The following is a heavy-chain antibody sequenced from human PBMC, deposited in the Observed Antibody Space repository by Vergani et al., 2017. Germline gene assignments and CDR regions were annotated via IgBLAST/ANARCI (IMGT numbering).Heavy chain of an antibody. V-gene: IGHV1-69*18. D-gene: IGHD4-17*01. J-gene: IGHJ4*02. CDR1: GGTFSSYA. CDR2: IIPIFGTA. CDR3: ARDPPYEDDYGDYVGY. Sequence: QVQLVQSGAEVKKPGSSVKVSCKASGGTFSSYAISWVRQAPGQGLEWMGRIIPIFGTANYAPTFQGRVTITADESTSTAYMELSSLRSEDTAVYYCARDPPYEDDYGDYVGYWGQGTLVTVSS.